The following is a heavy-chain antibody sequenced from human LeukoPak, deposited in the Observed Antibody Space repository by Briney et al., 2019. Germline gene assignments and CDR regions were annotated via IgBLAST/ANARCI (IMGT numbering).Heavy chain of an antibody. J-gene: IGHJ4*02. CDR3: ARGSTFGGEDY. V-gene: IGHV4-30-4*01. Sequence: SQTLSLTCTVSGGSISSGDYYWSWIRQPPGKGLEWIGYIYYSGSTYYNPSHKSRVTISVDTSKNQFSLKLSSVTAADTAVYYCARGSTFGGEDYWGQGTLVTVSS. D-gene: IGHD3-10*01. CDR2: IYYSGST. CDR1: GGSISSGDYY.